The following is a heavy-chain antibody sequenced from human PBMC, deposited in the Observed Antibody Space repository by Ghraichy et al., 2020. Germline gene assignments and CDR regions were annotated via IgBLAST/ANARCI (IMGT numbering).Heavy chain of an antibody. D-gene: IGHD1-1*01. CDR1: GFNFANAW. Sequence: GESLNISCVGSGFNFANAWMDWVRQAPGRGLEWVGRIKTKSDGGTIDYAAPVKGRFIISREDSKNTLYLQMTGLKAEDTGVYYCVTEADDTTYFDFWGRGNLVTVSS. V-gene: IGHV3-15*07. J-gene: IGHJ4*02. CDR3: VTEADDTTYFDF. CDR2: IKTKSDGGTI.